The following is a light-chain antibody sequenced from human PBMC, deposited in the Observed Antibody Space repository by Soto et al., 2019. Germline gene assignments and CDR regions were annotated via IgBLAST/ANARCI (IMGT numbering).Light chain of an antibody. CDR1: SSDVGSYNL. Sequence: QSVLTQPASVSGSPGQSITISCTGTSSDVGSYNLVSWYQQHPGKAPKLMIYEGSKRPSGVSNRFSGSKSGNTASLTISGLQAEDEADYYCCSYAGSPRVFGTGTKLTVL. V-gene: IGLV2-23*01. CDR2: EGS. J-gene: IGLJ1*01. CDR3: CSYAGSPRV.